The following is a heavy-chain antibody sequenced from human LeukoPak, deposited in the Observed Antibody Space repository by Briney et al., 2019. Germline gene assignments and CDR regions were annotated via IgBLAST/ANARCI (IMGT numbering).Heavy chain of an antibody. Sequence: ASVKVSCKASGYTFTGYYMHWVRQAPGQGLEWMGWINPNSGGTNYAQKFQGRVTMTRDTSVSTAYMELSRLRSDDTAVYYCARGRRPEWFGELSGGWFDPRGQGTLVTVSS. CDR2: INPNSGGT. V-gene: IGHV1-2*02. J-gene: IGHJ5*02. CDR3: ARGRRPEWFGELSGGWFDP. CDR1: GYTFTGYY. D-gene: IGHD3-10*01.